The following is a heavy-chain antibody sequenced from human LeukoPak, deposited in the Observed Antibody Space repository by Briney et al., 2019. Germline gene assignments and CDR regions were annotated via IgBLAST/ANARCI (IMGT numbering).Heavy chain of an antibody. CDR3: AKDRGYYGSGSYPPPTDY. CDR2: ISGSGGST. V-gene: IGHV3-23*01. Sequence: GGSLRLSCAASGFTFSSYAMSWVRQAPGKGLEWVSAISGSGGSTYYADSVKGRFTISSDNSKNTLYLKMNSLRAEDTAVYSCAKDRGYYGSGSYPPPTDYWGQGTLVTVSS. J-gene: IGHJ4*02. CDR1: GFTFSSYA. D-gene: IGHD3-10*01.